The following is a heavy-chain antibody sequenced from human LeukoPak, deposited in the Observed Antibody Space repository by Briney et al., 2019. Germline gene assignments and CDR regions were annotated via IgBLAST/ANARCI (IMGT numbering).Heavy chain of an antibody. CDR2: MNPNSGNT. D-gene: IGHD4-17*01. CDR3: ASLHDYGDYGIFDY. CDR1: GYTFTSYD. Sequence: ASVKVSCKASGYTFTSYDINWVRQATGQGLEWMGWMNPNSGNTGYAQKFQGRVTMTRNTSISTAYMELSSLRSEDTAVYYCASLHDYGDYGIFDYWGQGTLVTVSS. V-gene: IGHV1-8*01. J-gene: IGHJ4*02.